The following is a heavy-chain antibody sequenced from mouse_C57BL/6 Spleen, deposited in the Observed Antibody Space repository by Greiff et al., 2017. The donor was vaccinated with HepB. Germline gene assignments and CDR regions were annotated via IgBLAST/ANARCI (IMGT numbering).Heavy chain of an antibody. J-gene: IGHJ1*03. Sequence: EVQLQQSGPELVKPGASVKIPCKASGYTFTDYNMDWVKQSHGKSLEWIGDINPNNGGTIYNQKFKGKATLTVDKSSSTAYMELRSLTSEDTAVYYCAREGGLRPYWYFDVWGTGTTVTVSS. D-gene: IGHD2-4*01. CDR3: AREGGLRPYWYFDV. V-gene: IGHV1-18*01. CDR2: INPNNGGT. CDR1: GYTFTDYN.